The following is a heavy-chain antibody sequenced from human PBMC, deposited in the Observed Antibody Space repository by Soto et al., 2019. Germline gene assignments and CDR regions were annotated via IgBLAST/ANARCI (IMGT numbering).Heavy chain of an antibody. CDR1: GYTFTSYA. CDR2: INAGNGNT. D-gene: IGHD6-13*01. Sequence: ASVKVSCKASGYTFTSYAMHWVRQAPGQRLEWMGWINAGNGNTKYSQKFQGRVTITRDTSASTAYMELSSLRSEDTAVYYCARSSGWYVWFDPWGQGILVTVSS. CDR3: ARSSGWYVWFDP. J-gene: IGHJ5*02. V-gene: IGHV1-3*01.